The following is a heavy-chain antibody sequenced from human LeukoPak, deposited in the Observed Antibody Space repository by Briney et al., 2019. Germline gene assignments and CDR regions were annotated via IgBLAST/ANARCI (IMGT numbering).Heavy chain of an antibody. Sequence: GGSLRLSCAASGFTLSSYEMNWVRQAPGKGLEWVSYISSSGSTIYYADSVKGRFTISRDNAKNSLYLQMNSLRAEDTAVYYCARDSNYYGSGSYYPNFDYWGQGTLVTVSS. CDR2: ISSSGSTI. CDR1: GFTLSSYE. J-gene: IGHJ4*02. D-gene: IGHD3-10*01. CDR3: ARDSNYYGSGSYYPNFDY. V-gene: IGHV3-48*03.